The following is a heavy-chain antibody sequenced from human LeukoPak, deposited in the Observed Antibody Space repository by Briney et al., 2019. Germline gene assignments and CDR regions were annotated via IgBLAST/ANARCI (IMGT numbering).Heavy chain of an antibody. J-gene: IGHJ4*02. CDR1: GYTFTSYG. Sequence: ASVTVSCKASGYTFTSYGISWVRQAPGQGLEWMGWISAYNGNTNYAQTLQGRVTITTDTSTSTAYMELRSLRSDDTAVYYCARSGYSSSWYESHLDYWGQGTLVTVSS. V-gene: IGHV1-18*01. CDR2: ISAYNGNT. CDR3: ARSGYSSSWYESHLDY. D-gene: IGHD6-13*01.